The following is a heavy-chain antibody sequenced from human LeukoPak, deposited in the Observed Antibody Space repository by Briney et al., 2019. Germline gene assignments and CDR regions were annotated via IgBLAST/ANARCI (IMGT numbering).Heavy chain of an antibody. D-gene: IGHD4-23*01. J-gene: IGHJ3*02. CDR3: TRPDNYGGNDAFDI. CDR1: GFTFSSYS. Sequence: PGGSLRLSCAASGFTFSSYSLNWVRQASGKGLEWVGRIRSKANSYATAYAASVKGRFTISRDDSKNTAYLQMNSLKTEDTAVYYCTRPDNYGGNDAFDIWGQGTMVTVSS. CDR2: IRSKANSYAT. V-gene: IGHV3-73*01.